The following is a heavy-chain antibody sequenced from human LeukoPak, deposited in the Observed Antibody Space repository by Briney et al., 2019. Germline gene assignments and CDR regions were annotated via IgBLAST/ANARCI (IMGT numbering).Heavy chain of an antibody. CDR1: GYTFTGYD. V-gene: IGHV1-8*03. J-gene: IGHJ4*02. Sequence: GASVKVSCKASGYTFTGYDISWVPQATGQGLEWMGWMNPNSGNTGYAQKFQGRVTITRNTSISTAYMELSSLRSEDTAVYYCAFSSVYGGNLDYWGQGTLVTVSS. CDR2: MNPNSGNT. CDR3: AFSSVYGGNLDY. D-gene: IGHD4-23*01.